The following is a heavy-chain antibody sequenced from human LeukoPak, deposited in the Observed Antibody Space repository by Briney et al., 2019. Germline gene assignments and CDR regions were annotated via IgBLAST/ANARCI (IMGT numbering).Heavy chain of an antibody. CDR3: ATWDISGAYRAFHI. Sequence: ASVRVSCKVSGYALIELSMHWVRQAPGEGLEWMGGFDPEDAEKIYAQKFQGRVTMTEDTSTDTAYMELSSLRSEDTAVYYCATWDISGAYRAFHIWGQGTVVTVSS. J-gene: IGHJ3*02. CDR2: FDPEDAEK. V-gene: IGHV1-24*01. CDR1: GYALIELS. D-gene: IGHD1-26*01.